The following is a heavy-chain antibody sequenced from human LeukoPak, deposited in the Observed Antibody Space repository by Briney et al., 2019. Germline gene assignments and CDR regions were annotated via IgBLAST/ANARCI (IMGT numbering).Heavy chain of an antibody. CDR2: IYTSGST. Sequence: SETLSLTCTVSGGSISSGSYYWSWIRQPAGKGLEWIGRIYTSGSTNYNPSLKSRVTISVDTSKDQFSLKLSSVTAADTAVYYCASWGYYYYYMDVWGKGTTVTVSS. CDR1: GGSISSGSYY. D-gene: IGHD3-16*01. V-gene: IGHV4-61*02. J-gene: IGHJ6*03. CDR3: ASWGYYYYYMDV.